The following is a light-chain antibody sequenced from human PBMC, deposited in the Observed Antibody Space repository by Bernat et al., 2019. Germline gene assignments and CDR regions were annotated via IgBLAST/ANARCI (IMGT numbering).Light chain of an antibody. V-gene: IGLV2-14*01. CDR2: DVS. Sequence: QSALTQPASVSESPGQSITISCTGTSSDVGGYNHVPGYKKHPGKVPKPDIYDVSYRPSGVSTRFSGSKSGNTASLTISGLQAEDEADYYCSSYTTSTTIVFGGGTKLTVL. J-gene: IGLJ2*01. CDR1: SSDVGGYNH. CDR3: SSYTTSTTIV.